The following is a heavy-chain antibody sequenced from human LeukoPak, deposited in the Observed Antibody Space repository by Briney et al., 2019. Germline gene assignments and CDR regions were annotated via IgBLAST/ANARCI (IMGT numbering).Heavy chain of an antibody. CDR3: AREVIRGGYNSRYYYYYGMDV. D-gene: IGHD5-24*01. CDR2: INPNSGGT. V-gene: IGHV1-2*02. Sequence: AAVKDSCKASVYTLTGYSMHWVRQAPGQGREWMGWINPNSGGTNYAQKFQGRVTMTRDTSISTAYMELSRLRSDETAVYYCAREVIRGGYNSRYYYYYGMDVWGQGTTVTVSS. J-gene: IGHJ6*02. CDR1: VYTLTGYS.